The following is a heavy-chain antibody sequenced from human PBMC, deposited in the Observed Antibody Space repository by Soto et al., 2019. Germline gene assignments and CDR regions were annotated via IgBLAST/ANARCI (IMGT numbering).Heavy chain of an antibody. V-gene: IGHV4-59*12. CDR2: IYYSGST. J-gene: IGHJ5*02. D-gene: IGHD3-22*01. Sequence: SETLSLTCTVSGGSISSYYWSWIRQPPGKGLEWIGYIYYSGSTNYNPSLKSRVTISVDTSKNQFSLKLSSVTSEDTAVYYCARSHYYDTSGPWGQGTLVTVSS. CDR3: ARSHYYDTSGP. CDR1: GGSISSYY.